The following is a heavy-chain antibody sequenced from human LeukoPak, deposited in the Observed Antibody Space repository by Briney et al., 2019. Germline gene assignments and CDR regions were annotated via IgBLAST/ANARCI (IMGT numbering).Heavy chain of an antibody. CDR3: ARDPGFGEKWFEAFDI. J-gene: IGHJ3*02. V-gene: IGHV1-69*06. Sequence: SVKVSCKASGGTFSSYAISWVRQAPGQGLEWMGGIIPIFGTANYAQKFQGRVTITADKSTSTAYMELSSLRSEDTAVYYCARDPGFGEKWFEAFDIRGQGTMVTVSS. CDR1: GGTFSSYA. D-gene: IGHD3-10*01. CDR2: IIPIFGTA.